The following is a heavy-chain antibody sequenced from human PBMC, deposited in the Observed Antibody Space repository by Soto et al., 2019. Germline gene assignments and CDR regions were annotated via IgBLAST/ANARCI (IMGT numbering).Heavy chain of an antibody. D-gene: IGHD2-2*01. CDR2: IYPGDSGT. CDR1: GYSFTSYW. CDR3: ARHVPSYFSSTSCYGGGDWFDP. V-gene: IGHV5-51*01. Sequence: GESLKISCKGSGYSFTSYWIGWVRQMPGKGREWMGIIYPGDSGTRYSPSFQGQVTISADKSISTDYLQWSSLKAWDTAMYYCARHVPSYFSSTSCYGGGDWFDPWGQGTLVTVPS. J-gene: IGHJ5*02.